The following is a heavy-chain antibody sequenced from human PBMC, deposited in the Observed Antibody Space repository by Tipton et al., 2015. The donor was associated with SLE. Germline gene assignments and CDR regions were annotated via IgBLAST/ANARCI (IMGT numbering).Heavy chain of an antibody. V-gene: IGHV4-39*07. J-gene: IGHJ4*02. CDR2: IFYSGSV. CDR3: ARGSRTSSWYFDY. CDR1: GDSISSPSYS. D-gene: IGHD6-13*01. Sequence: PGLVKPSETLSLTCAVSGDSISSPSYSWGWLRQPPGKGLEWIGSIFYSGSVYSNPSLQSRVTLSVDTSKNQFSLTLTSVTAADTAVYYCARGSRTSSWYFDYWGQGTLVTVSS.